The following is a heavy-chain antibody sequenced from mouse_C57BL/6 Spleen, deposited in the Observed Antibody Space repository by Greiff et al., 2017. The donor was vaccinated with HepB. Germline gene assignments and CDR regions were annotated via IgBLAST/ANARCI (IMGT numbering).Heavy chain of an antibody. Sequence: VQLQQSGPELVKPGASVKISCKASGYAFSSSWMNWVKQRPGKGLEWIGRIYPGDGDTNYNGKFKGKATLTADKSSSTAYMQLSSLTSEDSAVYFCARETTVVEYWGQGTTLTVSS. J-gene: IGHJ2*01. CDR1: GYAFSSSW. CDR3: ARETTVVEY. D-gene: IGHD1-1*01. V-gene: IGHV1-82*01. CDR2: IYPGDGDT.